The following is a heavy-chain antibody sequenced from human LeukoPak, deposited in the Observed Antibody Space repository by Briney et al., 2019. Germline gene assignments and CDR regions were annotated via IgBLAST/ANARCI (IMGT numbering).Heavy chain of an antibody. CDR3: GRDTRDGPFVIKLCH. CDR1: GFSLRSSE. J-gene: IGHJ4*03. CDR2: INSADNVE. D-gene: IGHD5-24*01. Sequence: GGSLRLSCAASGFSLRSSEMNWVRQAPGKGPEWVAHINSADNVEYYTDSVRGRFTMSRDNAKDLLYLQMNSMRDEATAVYYCGRDTRDGPFVIKLCHWGQRVLVTVSS. V-gene: IGHV3-48*03.